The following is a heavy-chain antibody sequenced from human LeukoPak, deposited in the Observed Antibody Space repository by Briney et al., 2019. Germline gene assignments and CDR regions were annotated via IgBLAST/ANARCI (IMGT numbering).Heavy chain of an antibody. J-gene: IGHJ4*02. CDR1: GFTLSSYV. V-gene: IGHV3-23*01. CDR3: ASWVPDRGFDY. D-gene: IGHD3-10*01. CDR2: ISGSGGST. Sequence: GGSLRLSCAVTGFTLSSYVMSWVRQAPGKGLEWVSSISGSGGSTYYADSVKGRFTISRDNSKKTLYLQMNSLRADDTAVYYCASWVPDRGFDYWGQGTLVTVSS.